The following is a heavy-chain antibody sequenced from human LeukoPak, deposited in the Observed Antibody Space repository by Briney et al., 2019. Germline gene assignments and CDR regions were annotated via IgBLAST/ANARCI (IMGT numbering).Heavy chain of an antibody. CDR1: RFTFSSYS. Sequence: GGSLRLSCAASRFTFSSYSMNWVRQAPGKGLEWISYISLSSGTIYYADSVKGRFTISRDNAKNSLYLQMNSLRDEDTAVYYCAKYKVTVTTGYYYYGMDVWGQGTTVTVSS. V-gene: IGHV3-48*02. D-gene: IGHD4-11*01. CDR2: ISLSSGTI. J-gene: IGHJ6*02. CDR3: AKYKVTVTTGYYYYGMDV.